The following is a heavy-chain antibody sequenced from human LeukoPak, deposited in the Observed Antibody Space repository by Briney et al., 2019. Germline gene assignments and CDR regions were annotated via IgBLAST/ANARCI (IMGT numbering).Heavy chain of an antibody. CDR3: VRGVGVSRFNYFDP. J-gene: IGHJ5*02. V-gene: IGHV3-33*01. CDR2: IWYDASDR. Sequence: GGSLRLSCAASGFTFSSFGMHWVRQAPGKGLEWVAVIWYDASDRYYADSVKGRFTISRDNSKNTLFLQMNSLRDDDTAVRYCVRGVGVSRFNYFDPWGQGTLVVVSP. D-gene: IGHD5-24*01. CDR1: GFTFSSFG.